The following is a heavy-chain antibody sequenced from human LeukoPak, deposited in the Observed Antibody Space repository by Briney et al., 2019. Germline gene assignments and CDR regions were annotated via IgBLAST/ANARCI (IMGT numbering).Heavy chain of an antibody. J-gene: IGHJ4*02. CDR1: GGSISSSSYY. V-gene: IGHV4-39*01. CDR3: ARGTEDYYFDY. D-gene: IGHD2-15*01. Sequence: PSETLSLTCTVSGGSISSSSYYWGWIRQPPGKGPEWIGSIYYSGSTYYNPSLKSRVTISVDTSKNQFSLKLSSVTAADTAVYYCARGTEDYYFDYWGQGTLVTVSS. CDR2: IYYSGST.